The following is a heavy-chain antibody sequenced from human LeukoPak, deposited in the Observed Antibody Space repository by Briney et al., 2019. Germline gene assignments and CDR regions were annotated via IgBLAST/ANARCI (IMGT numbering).Heavy chain of an antibody. CDR1: GFTFSSYG. V-gene: IGHV3-30*18. D-gene: IGHD2/OR15-2a*01. CDR3: AKEHTRISFFDY. Sequence: GGSLRLSCAASGFTFSSYGMQWVRQAPGKGLEWVAVISYDGSNKFYADSVKGRFTISRDNSKNTLYLQMNSLRAEDTAVYYCAKEHTRISFFDYWGRGTLVTVSS. J-gene: IGHJ4*02. CDR2: ISYDGSNK.